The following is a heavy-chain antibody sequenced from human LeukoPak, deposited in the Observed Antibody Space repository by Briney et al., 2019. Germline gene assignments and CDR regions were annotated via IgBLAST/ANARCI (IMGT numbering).Heavy chain of an antibody. CDR2: IYYSGST. D-gene: IGHD6-13*01. CDR3: ARDRSSSWYREFDP. Sequence: SETLSLTCTVSGGSISSYYWSWIRQPPGKGLEWIGYIYYSGSTNYNPSLKSRVTISVDTSKNQFSLKLSSVTAADTAVYYCARDRSSSWYREFDPWGQGTLVTVSS. J-gene: IGHJ5*02. V-gene: IGHV4-59*01. CDR1: GGSISSYY.